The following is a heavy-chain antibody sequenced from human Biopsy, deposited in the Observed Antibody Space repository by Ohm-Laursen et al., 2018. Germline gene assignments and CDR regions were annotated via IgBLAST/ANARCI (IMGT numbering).Heavy chain of an antibody. V-gene: IGHV4-59*01. CDR1: IDSISSYY. D-gene: IGHD3-22*01. CDR3: ARDRGYYSDRTVPGYFDL. CDR2: VYYTGST. Sequence: SETLSLTCTVSIDSISSYYWSWIRQPPGKGLEWIGYVYYTGSTDYNPSPQSRVTISVDTSKSHFSLRLRSVTPADTAIYYCARDRGYYSDRTVPGYFDLWGRGTLVTVSS. J-gene: IGHJ2*01.